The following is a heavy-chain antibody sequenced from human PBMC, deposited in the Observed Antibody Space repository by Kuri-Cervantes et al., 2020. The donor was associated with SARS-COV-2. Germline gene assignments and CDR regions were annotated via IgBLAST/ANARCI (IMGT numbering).Heavy chain of an antibody. CDR2: IYYSGST. CDR3: ARESAAGTPYFDY. D-gene: IGHD6-13*01. J-gene: IGHJ4*02. Sequence: GSLRLSCAASEFTFSSYAMSWIRQPPGKGLEWIGYIYYSGSTNYNPSLKSRVTISVDTSKNQFSLKLSSVTAADTAVYYCARESAAGTPYFDYWGQGTLVTVSS. V-gene: IGHV4-59*12. CDR1: EFTFSSYA.